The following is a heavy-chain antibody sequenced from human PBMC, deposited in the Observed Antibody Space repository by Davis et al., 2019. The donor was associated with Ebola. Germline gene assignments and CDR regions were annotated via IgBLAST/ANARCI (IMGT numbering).Heavy chain of an antibody. V-gene: IGHV6-1*01. D-gene: IGHD5-12*01. CDR1: GDSVSTAG. J-gene: IGHJ3*02. Sequence: HSQTLSLTCAISGDSVSTAGWNWIRQSPSRGLEWLGRTYYKSKWYNDYAASVKSRTTINPDTSKNQFSLQLNSVTPEDTAVYYCARGWLRTGLDIWGKGTMVIVSS. CDR3: ARGWLRTGLDI. CDR2: TYYKSKWYN.